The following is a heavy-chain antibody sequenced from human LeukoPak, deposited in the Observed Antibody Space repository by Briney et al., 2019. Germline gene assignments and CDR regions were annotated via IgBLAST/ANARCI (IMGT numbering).Heavy chain of an antibody. CDR1: GFTFSSYS. J-gene: IGHJ4*02. V-gene: IGHV3-21*01. CDR2: ISSSSSYI. Sequence: GGSLRLSCAASGFTFSSYSMNWVRQAPGKGLEWVSSISSSSSYIYYADSVKGRFTISRDNAMNSLYLQMNSLRAEDTAVYYCARDYTYYYDSSGYQPLDYWGQGTLVTVSS. CDR3: ARDYTYYYDSSGYQPLDY. D-gene: IGHD3-22*01.